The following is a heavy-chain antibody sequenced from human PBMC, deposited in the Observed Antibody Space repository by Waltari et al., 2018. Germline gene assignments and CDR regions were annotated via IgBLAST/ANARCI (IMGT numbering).Heavy chain of an antibody. J-gene: IGHJ4*02. Sequence: DVQLVESGGGVVRPGDSLRLSCEASGFSFDDFGMSWVRQVPGKGLGWVSVINLNGGTTGYLDSVKGRFTISRDNAKNSLYLQMNSLRAEDTAVYYCARSIAVAGPLDYWGQGTLVTVSS. V-gene: IGHV3-20*04. CDR1: GFSFDDFG. CDR3: ARSIAVAGPLDY. D-gene: IGHD6-19*01. CDR2: INLNGGTT.